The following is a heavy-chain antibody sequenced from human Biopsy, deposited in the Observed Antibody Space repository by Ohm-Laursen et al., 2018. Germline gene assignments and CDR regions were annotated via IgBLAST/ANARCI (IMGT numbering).Heavy chain of an antibody. CDR3: ARDRMVTIITLVRADTFDI. CDR2: VNPNSGAT. D-gene: IGHD3-10*01. J-gene: IGHJ3*02. V-gene: IGHV1-2*02. CDR1: GYTFTDYS. Sequence: SVKVSCKASGYTFTDYSLHWVRQAPGQGLEWMGWVNPNSGATNYAQKFQGRVTMTSDTSISTAYIELRRLISDDTAVYFCARDRMVTIITLVRADTFDIWGQGTLASVSS.